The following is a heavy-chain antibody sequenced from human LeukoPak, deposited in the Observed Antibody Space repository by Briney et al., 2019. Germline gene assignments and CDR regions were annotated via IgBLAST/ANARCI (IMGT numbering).Heavy chain of an antibody. J-gene: IGHJ6*03. CDR1: GGSISSSSYY. CDR3: ARDSRGSGVVIIGDYYYYRDV. V-gene: IGHV4-39*07. CDR2: IYYSGST. D-gene: IGHD3-3*01. Sequence: SETLSLACTVSGGSISSSSYYWGWIRQPPGKGLEWIGSIYYSGSTYYNPSLKSRATTSVDTAKNQFSLKLSSVTAADTAVYYCARDSRGSGVVIIGDYYYYRDVWGKGTTVTVSS.